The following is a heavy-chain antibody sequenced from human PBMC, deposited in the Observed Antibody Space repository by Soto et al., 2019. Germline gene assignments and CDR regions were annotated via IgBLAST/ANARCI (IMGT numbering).Heavy chain of an antibody. D-gene: IGHD6-13*01. CDR3: ARIVGSSEHDY. CDR1: GDSVSSNSAA. J-gene: IGHJ4*02. V-gene: IGHV6-1*01. Sequence: SQTLSLTCAISGDSVSSNSAACNWIRQSPSRGLEWLGRTYYRSKFYTHYAVSVRSRIIINPDTSKNQFSLQLNSVTPEDTAVYYCARIVGSSEHDYWGQGTLVTVSS. CDR2: TYYRSKFYT.